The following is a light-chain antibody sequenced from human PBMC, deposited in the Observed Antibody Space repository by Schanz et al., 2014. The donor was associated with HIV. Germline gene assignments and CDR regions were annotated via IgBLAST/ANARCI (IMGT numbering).Light chain of an antibody. Sequence: QSALTQPASVSGSPGQSITISCSDVGPYNYASWYQQHPGKAPKLIIYDVTYRPSGVSTRFSGSKSGYTASLTISGLQPEDEADYYCNSYTGSPTGFLGGGTKLTVL. CDR1: DVGPYNY. CDR3: NSYTGSPTGF. J-gene: IGLJ2*01. CDR2: DVT. V-gene: IGLV2-14*03.